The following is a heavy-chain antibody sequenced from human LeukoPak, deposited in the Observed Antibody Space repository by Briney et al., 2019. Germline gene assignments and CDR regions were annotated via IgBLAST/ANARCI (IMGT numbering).Heavy chain of an antibody. CDR2: IRYDGGNK. D-gene: IGHD5-12*01. CDR3: AKDQRQWLRLSYYYGMDV. Sequence: PGGSLRLSCAASGFTFSSYGMHWVRQAPGKGLEWVAFIRYDGGNKYYADSVKGRFTISRDNSKNTLYLQMNSLRAVDTAVYYCAKDQRQWLRLSYYYGMDVWGQGTTVTVSS. J-gene: IGHJ6*02. V-gene: IGHV3-30*02. CDR1: GFTFSSYG.